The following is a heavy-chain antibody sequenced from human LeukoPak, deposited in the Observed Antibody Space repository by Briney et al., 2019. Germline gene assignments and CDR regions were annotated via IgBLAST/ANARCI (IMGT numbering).Heavy chain of an antibody. CDR2: IYYSGST. CDR3: ARDRYYDILTGLPRAFDI. D-gene: IGHD3-9*01. V-gene: IGHV4-39*07. CDR1: GGSISSSSYY. J-gene: IGHJ3*02. Sequence: SETLSLTCTVSGGSISSSSYYWGWIRQPPGKGLEWIGSIYYSGSTYYNPSLKSRVTISVDTSKNQFSLKLSSVTAADTAVYYCARDRYYDILTGLPRAFDIWGQGTMVTVSS.